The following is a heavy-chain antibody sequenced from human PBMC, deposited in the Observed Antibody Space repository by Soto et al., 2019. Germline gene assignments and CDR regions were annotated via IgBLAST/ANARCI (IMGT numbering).Heavy chain of an antibody. CDR1: GFTFSSYY. D-gene: IGHD4-17*01. Sequence: EVQLVESGGGLVQPGGSLRLSCAGSGFTFSSYYMHWVRQVPGKGLIWVSRVSNDGSSTNYADSFRGRFTVSRDNGKSTLYLQMNSLRAEDTASYYCARGLYGDSVGYDHWGQGTLVTVTS. J-gene: IGHJ4*02. V-gene: IGHV3-74*01. CDR2: VSNDGSST. CDR3: ARGLYGDSVGYDH.